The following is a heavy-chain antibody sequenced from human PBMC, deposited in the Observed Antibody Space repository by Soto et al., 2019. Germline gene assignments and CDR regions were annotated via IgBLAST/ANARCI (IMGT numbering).Heavy chain of an antibody. J-gene: IGHJ5*02. D-gene: IGHD5-18*01. CDR3: ASSVNTPTDNWFDP. Sequence: TVSGGSISSSSNYWGWIRQPPGKGLEWIASMFHSGSTYYNPSLKSRVTMSVDTSKNQFSLKVSSVTAADTAVYYCASSVNTPTDNWFDPWGQGTLVTVSS. CDR2: MFHSGST. CDR1: GGSISSSSNY. V-gene: IGHV4-39*01.